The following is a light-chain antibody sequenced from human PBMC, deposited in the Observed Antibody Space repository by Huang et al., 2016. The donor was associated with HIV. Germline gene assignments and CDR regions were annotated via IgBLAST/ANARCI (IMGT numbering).Light chain of an antibody. CDR1: QSLSSS. Sequence: EVVLTQAPATLSLSPGDRATLSCKASQSLSSSLAWYQQKPGQSPRLLSYDASNRAAGIPARFIGRGSGTDFTLTISRLEPEDFAVYYCQHRSDWPPLTFGGGTKVEI. J-gene: IGKJ4*01. V-gene: IGKV3-11*01. CDR2: DAS. CDR3: QHRSDWPPLT.